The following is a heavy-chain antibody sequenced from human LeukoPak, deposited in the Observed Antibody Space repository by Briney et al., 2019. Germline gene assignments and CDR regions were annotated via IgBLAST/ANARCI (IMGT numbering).Heavy chain of an antibody. Sequence: GRSLRLSCAASGFTFSSYAMHWVRQAPGKGLEWVAVISYDGSNKYYADSVKGRFTNSRDNSKNTLYLQMNSLRAEDTAVYYCASEDTAMVTFSYYYYYGMDVWGHGTTVTVSS. CDR3: ASEDTAMVTFSYYYYYGMDV. CDR2: ISYDGSNK. V-gene: IGHV3-30-3*01. CDR1: GFTFSSYA. D-gene: IGHD5-18*01. J-gene: IGHJ6*02.